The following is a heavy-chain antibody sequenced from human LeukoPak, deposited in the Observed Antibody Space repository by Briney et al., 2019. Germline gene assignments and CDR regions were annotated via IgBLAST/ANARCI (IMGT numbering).Heavy chain of an antibody. V-gene: IGHV1-69*01. Sequence: ASVKVSCKASGGTFSSYAISWVRRAPGQGLEWMGGIIPIFGTANYAQKFQGRVTITADESTSTAYMELSSLRSEDTAVYYCARDSAPYQLLCRFDYWGQGTLVTVSS. J-gene: IGHJ4*02. D-gene: IGHD2-2*01. CDR3: ARDSAPYQLLCRFDY. CDR1: GGTFSSYA. CDR2: IIPIFGTA.